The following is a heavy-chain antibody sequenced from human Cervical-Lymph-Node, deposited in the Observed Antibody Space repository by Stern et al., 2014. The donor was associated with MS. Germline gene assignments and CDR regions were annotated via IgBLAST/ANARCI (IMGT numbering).Heavy chain of an antibody. CDR1: GFSFSRYA. J-gene: IGHJ4*02. D-gene: IGHD6-13*01. Sequence: VQLVQSGGGVVQPGRSLRLSWAASGFSFSRYAMHWVRQAPGKGLEWVALIWYDGSNPYYADSVTGRFTISRNNFKTTLYRQMNSLRAEDTAVYYCASAYSSSHYYFDYWGQGTLVTVSS. CDR3: ASAYSSSHYYFDY. CDR2: IWYDGSNP. V-gene: IGHV3-33*01.